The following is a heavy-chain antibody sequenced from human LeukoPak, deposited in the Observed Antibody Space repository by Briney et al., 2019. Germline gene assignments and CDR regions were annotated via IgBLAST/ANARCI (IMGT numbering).Heavy chain of an antibody. CDR2: IRYDGSNK. J-gene: IGHJ4*02. CDR3: ARGPPKAAAQDY. D-gene: IGHD2-2*01. CDR1: GFTFSSYG. Sequence: PGGSLRLSCAASGFTFSSYGMHWVRQAPGKGLEWVAFIRYDGSNKYYADSVKGRFTISRDNAKNPLYLQMNSLRAEDTAVYYCARGPPKAAAQDYWGQGTLVTVSS. V-gene: IGHV3-30*02.